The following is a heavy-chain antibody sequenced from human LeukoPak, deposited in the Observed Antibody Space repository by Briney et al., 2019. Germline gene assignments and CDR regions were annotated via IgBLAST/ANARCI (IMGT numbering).Heavy chain of an antibody. CDR2: VYYTATT. CDR3: ARDPVAGAGTDT. D-gene: IGHD6-13*01. CDR1: GDSITNINYY. Sequence: SETLCLTCSVSGDSITNINYYWGWIRQPPGKGLGWIATVYYTATTYSNPSLKSRVTISVDSSKNEVSLKVTSVTAADTAVYYCARDPVAGAGTDTWGQGTLVTVSS. J-gene: IGHJ5*02. V-gene: IGHV4-39*07.